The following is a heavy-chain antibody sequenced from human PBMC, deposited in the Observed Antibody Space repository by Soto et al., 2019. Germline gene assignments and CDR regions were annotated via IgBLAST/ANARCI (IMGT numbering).Heavy chain of an antibody. J-gene: IGHJ4*02. D-gene: IGHD5-12*01. V-gene: IGHV1-24*01. CDR1: GYTLTELS. CDR3: ATGVAFGRWLQFRGYFDY. CDR2: FDPEDGET. Sequence: GASVKVSCKVSGYTLTELSMHWVRQAPGKGLEWMGGFDPEDGETIYAQKFQGRVTMTEDTSTDTAYMELSSLISEDTAVYYCATGVAFGRWLQFRGYFDYWGQGTLVTVSS.